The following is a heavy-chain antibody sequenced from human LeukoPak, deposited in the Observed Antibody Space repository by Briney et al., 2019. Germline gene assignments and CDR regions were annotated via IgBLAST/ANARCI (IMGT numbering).Heavy chain of an antibody. D-gene: IGHD5-24*01. CDR2: IGIDSGNT. J-gene: IGHJ4*02. CDR1: GFPFIEYS. Sequence: GGSLRLSCTASGFPFIEYSMNWVRQAPGKGLEWISYIGIDSGNTKYADSVKGRFTISGDKAKNSLYLQMNSLRVEDTAVYYCARDYKYAFDNWGQGTLVTVSS. CDR3: ARDYKYAFDN. V-gene: IGHV3-48*01.